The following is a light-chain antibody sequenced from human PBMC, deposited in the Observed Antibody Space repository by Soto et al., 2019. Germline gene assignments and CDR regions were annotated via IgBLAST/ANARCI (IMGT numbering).Light chain of an antibody. CDR3: QHYGNSLWT. CDR1: QSVGSN. V-gene: IGKV3-15*01. J-gene: IGKJ1*01. CDR2: GAS. Sequence: EIVMTQSPATLSVSPGEGATLSCRASQSVGSNLAWYQQKPGQAPRLLIYGASTRATGIPARFSGSGSGTDFTLTISGLEPEDFAVYYCQHYGNSLWTFGQGTRVIFK.